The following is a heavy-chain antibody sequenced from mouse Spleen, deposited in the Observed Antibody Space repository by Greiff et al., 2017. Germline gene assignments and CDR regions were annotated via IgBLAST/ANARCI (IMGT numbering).Heavy chain of an antibody. CDR2: IWSDGST. CDR1: GFSLTNYA. J-gene: IGHJ2*01. CDR3: ARNLAARYYFDY. Sequence: QVHVKQSGPGLVAPSQSLSITCTVSGFSLTNYAVHWVRQSPGKGLEWLGVIWSDGSTDYNAAFISRLSISKDNSKSQVFFKMNSLQADDTAIYYCARNLAARYYFDYWGEGTTLTVSS. V-gene: IGHV2-4-1*01.